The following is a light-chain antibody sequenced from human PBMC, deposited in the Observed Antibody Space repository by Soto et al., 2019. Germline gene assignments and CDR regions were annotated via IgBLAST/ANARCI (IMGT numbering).Light chain of an antibody. CDR2: DAF. CDR3: QQDDSLPPT. J-gene: IGKJ4*01. CDR1: QDIKNY. Sequence: DIQMTQSPSSLSASVGDSITITCHASQDIKNYLNWYQQKPGKAPKLLIYDAFKSDTGVPSRFSGSGSGTDFTFTISNLQPEDIATYFCQQDDSLPPTFGGGTKVDI. V-gene: IGKV1-33*01.